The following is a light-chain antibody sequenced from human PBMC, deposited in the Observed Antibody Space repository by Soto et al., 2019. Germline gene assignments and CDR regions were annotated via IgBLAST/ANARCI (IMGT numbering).Light chain of an antibody. Sequence: EIVMPQSPATLSVSPGERATLSCRASQSVSSNLAWYQQKPGQAPRLLIYGASTRATGIPARFSGSGSGTEFTLTISSLQSEDVAVYYCQQYNNWPPITFGQGTRVEIK. CDR2: GAS. V-gene: IGKV3-15*01. CDR1: QSVSSN. CDR3: QQYNNWPPIT. J-gene: IGKJ5*01.